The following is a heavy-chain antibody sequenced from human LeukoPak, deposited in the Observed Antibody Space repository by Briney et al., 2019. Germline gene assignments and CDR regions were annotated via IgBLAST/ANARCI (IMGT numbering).Heavy chain of an antibody. V-gene: IGHV5-51*01. Sequence: GESLKISCKGSGYSFTSYWIGWVRQMPGKGLEWMGIIYPGDSDTRYSPSFQGQVTISADKSISTAYLQWSSLKASDTAMYYCARRRSSSSRDNNWFDPWGQGTLVTVSS. CDR3: ARRRSSSSRDNNWFDP. J-gene: IGHJ5*02. CDR2: IYPGDSDT. CDR1: GYSFTSYW. D-gene: IGHD6-13*01.